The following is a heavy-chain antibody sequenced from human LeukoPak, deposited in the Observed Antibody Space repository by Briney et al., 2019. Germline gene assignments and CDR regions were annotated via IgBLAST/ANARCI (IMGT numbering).Heavy chain of an antibody. CDR2: IYTSGST. CDR1: GDSVSSDIYY. V-gene: IGHV4-61*02. J-gene: IGHJ4*02. Sequence: PSETLSLTCTVSGDSVSSDIYYWSWIRQPAGKGLEWIGRIYTSGSTNYNPSLESRVTVSADKSKNQLSLNLQFVTAADTAVYYCARGPGMSATGQSFDYWGQGILVTVSS. D-gene: IGHD6-25*01. CDR3: ARGPGMSATGQSFDY.